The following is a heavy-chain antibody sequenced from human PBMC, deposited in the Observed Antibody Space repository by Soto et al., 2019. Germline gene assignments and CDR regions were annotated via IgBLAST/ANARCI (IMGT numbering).Heavy chain of an antibody. CDR1: GGSVSYNSYY. CDR2: IFYTGTT. Sequence: QLQLQESGPGLVKPSETLSLTCSVSGGSVSYNSYYWGWIRQPPGKGLEWVGGIFYTGTTYYNPSLKDRVSISVDTSKNSFSLNLTSVTAADTAVYLCARLVVVAPVANVWGQGALVTVSS. CDR3: ARLVVVAPVANV. D-gene: IGHD2-21*01. V-gene: IGHV4-39*01. J-gene: IGHJ4*02.